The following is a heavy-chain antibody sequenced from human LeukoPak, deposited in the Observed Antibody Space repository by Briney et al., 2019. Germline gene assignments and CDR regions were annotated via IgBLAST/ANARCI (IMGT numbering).Heavy chain of an antibody. J-gene: IGHJ3*02. Sequence: PGRSLRLSCAASGFTFSSYSMNWVRQAPGKGLEWVSSISSSSSYIYYADSVKGRFTISRDNAKNSLYLQMNSLRAEDTAVYYCARDLLRVNDDAFDIWGQGTMVTVSS. V-gene: IGHV3-21*01. D-gene: IGHD4-17*01. CDR3: ARDLLRVNDDAFDI. CDR1: GFTFSSYS. CDR2: ISSSSSYI.